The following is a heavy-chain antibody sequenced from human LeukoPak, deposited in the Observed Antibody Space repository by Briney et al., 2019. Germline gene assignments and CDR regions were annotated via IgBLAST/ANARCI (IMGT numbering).Heavy chain of an antibody. J-gene: IGHJ4*02. CDR3: AKDNRRHYTSGPNPDSLH. CDR1: GFIFTNYA. CDR2: ISWNSGSI. V-gene: IGHV3-9*01. D-gene: IGHD6-19*01. Sequence: GGSLRLSCAGSGFIFTNYAMHWVRQPAGKGLEWVSGISWNSGSIDYADSVQGRFTISRDNAKNSLYLQMNSLRVEDTAFYYCAKDNRRHYTSGPNPDSLHWGQGALVTVSS.